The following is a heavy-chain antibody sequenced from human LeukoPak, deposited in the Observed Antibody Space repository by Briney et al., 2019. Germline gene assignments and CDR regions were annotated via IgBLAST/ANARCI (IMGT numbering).Heavy chain of an antibody. CDR2: IHPNNGAT. J-gene: IGHJ4*02. CDR1: GYTFTGSGWY. Sequence: ASVKVSCKSSGYTFTGSGWYLYWLRQAPGQGLECVGWIHPNNGATLYAQKFQGRVAMTTDTSISTAYMELSRLRPDDTAMYYCARDGPAQMVDFDYWGQGTLVTVSS. CDR3: ARDGPAQMVDFDY. V-gene: IGHV1-2*02. D-gene: IGHD3-10*01.